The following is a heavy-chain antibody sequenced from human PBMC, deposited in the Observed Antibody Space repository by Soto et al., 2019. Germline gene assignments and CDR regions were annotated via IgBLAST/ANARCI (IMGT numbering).Heavy chain of an antibody. CDR2: ISGAGVST. V-gene: IGHV3-23*01. J-gene: IGHJ5*02. Sequence: EVQLLESGGDLIQPGGSLRLSCAASGFSFSSYPMSWLRQAPGKGLEWVAAISGAGVSTYYADSVRGRFTISRENSKNTLYLQMSSLRAEDTALYYCAKDHLTSGGTFWFDPWGQGTLVTVSS. D-gene: IGHD6-13*01. CDR3: AKDHLTSGGTFWFDP. CDR1: GFSFSSYP.